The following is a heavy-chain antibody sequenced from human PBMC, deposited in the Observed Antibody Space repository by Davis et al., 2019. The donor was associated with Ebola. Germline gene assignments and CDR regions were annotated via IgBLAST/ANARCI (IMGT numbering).Heavy chain of an antibody. J-gene: IGHJ4*02. Sequence: SETLSLTCDVSGGSFSGYYWSWIRQSPGKGLEWIGDINHGGGTNYDPSLMSRVTISLDTSKNQFSLRLTSVTAADTAIYYCARGLFIWGSWRPHFDYWGQGTLVTVSS. CDR3: ARGLFIWGSWRPHFDY. D-gene: IGHD3-16*01. V-gene: IGHV4-34*01. CDR1: GGSFSGYY. CDR2: INHGGGT.